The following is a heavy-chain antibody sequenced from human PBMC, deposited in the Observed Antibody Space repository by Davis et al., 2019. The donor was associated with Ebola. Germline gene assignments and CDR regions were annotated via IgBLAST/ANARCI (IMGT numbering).Heavy chain of an antibody. CDR1: GGSIRTHY. Sequence: MPSETLSLTCTVSGGSIRTHYWSRIRQSPGKGLEWIGYGYYGGRTDYNPSLKSRAIISVDTSKNHFSLNLSSVTAADTAIYYCARSVFYDSTGYYVHWYYDLWGRGTLVTVSS. J-gene: IGHJ2*01. D-gene: IGHD3-22*01. CDR2: GYYGGRT. CDR3: ARSVFYDSTGYYVHWYYDL. V-gene: IGHV4-59*11.